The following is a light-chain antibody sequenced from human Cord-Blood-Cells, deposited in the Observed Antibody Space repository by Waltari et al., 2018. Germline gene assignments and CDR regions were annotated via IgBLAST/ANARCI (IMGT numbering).Light chain of an antibody. V-gene: IGLV2-14*01. CDR2: DVS. J-gene: IGLJ1*01. CDR1: SSDGGGYNY. CDR3: SSYTSSSTLV. Sequence: QSALTQPASVSGSPGQSITISCTGTSSDGGGYNYVSWYQQHPGKAPKLMIYDVSNRPSGVSKLVSCSMSGNTASLPISGLQAKDEAYYYCSSYTSSSTLVFGTGTKVTVL.